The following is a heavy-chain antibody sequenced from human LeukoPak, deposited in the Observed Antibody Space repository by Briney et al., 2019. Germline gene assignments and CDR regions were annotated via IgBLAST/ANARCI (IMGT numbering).Heavy chain of an antibody. CDR3: ARGRYYYDSSGYYYDNWFDP. D-gene: IGHD3-22*01. J-gene: IGHJ5*02. Sequence: PSETLPLTCTVAGGSISSYYWSWIRQPPGKGLEYTGFIYYSGTTKYNPSLKSRATISVDTSKNQFSLKLTSVTAADTAVCYCARGRYYYDSSGYYYDNWFDPWGQGTLVTVSS. V-gene: IGHV4-59*01. CDR1: GGSISSYY. CDR2: IYYSGTT.